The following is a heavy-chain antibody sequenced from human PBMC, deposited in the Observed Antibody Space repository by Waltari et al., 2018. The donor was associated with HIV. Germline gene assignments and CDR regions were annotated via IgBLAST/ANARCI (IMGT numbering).Heavy chain of an antibody. CDR1: GFTFSNAW. J-gene: IGHJ3*02. CDR2: IKRKTHGETT. Sequence: EVQLVESGGGLVKPGGSLRLSCAASGFTFSNAWMSWVRQAPGKWLEGVGRIKRKTHGETTDYAAPVKGRFTISRDDSKNMLYLQMNSLKTEDTAVYYCTAVFDIWGQGTMVTVSS. CDR3: TAVFDI. V-gene: IGHV3-15*01.